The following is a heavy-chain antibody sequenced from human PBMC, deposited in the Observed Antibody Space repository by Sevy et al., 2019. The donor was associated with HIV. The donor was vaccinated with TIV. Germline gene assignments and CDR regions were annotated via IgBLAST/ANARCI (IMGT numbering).Heavy chain of an antibody. V-gene: IGHV2-5*02. Sequence: SGPTLVNPTQTLTLTCTFSGFSLSTNGVGVGWIRQPPGKALECLALIYWDDDRHYSPSLKSRLTITKDTSKNQVVLTMTDTDPVDTATYYCARRDYGDYVDWFDPWGQGTLGTVSS. CDR2: IYWDDDR. CDR1: GFSLSTNGVG. D-gene: IGHD4-17*01. CDR3: ARRDYGDYVDWFDP. J-gene: IGHJ5*02.